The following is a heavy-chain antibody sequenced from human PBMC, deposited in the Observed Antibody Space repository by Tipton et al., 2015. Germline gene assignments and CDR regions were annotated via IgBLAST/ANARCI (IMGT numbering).Heavy chain of an antibody. V-gene: IGHV4-4*07. CDR1: GGSFNNYF. CDR2: IYTSGAT. Sequence: TLSLTCSVSGGSFNNYFWSWIRQPAGKGLEWIGRIYTSGATDYNPSFESRVSMSVDTSKKQFSLNLSSVTAADTAVYYCARSITGDFDYWGQGTLVTVSS. CDR3: ARSITGDFDY. J-gene: IGHJ4*02. D-gene: IGHD1-14*01.